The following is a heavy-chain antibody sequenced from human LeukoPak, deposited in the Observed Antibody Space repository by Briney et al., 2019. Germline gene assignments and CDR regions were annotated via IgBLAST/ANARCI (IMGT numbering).Heavy chain of an antibody. D-gene: IGHD3-3*01. CDR1: GGSISSGDYY. V-gene: IGHV4-30-4*08. CDR2: IYYSGST. J-gene: IGHJ3*02. CDR3: ASIRFLEWTDAFDI. Sequence: SETLSLTCTVSGGSISSGDYYWSWIRQPPGKGLEWIGYIYYSGSTYYNPSLKSRVTISVDTSKNQFSLKLSSVTAADTAVYYCASIRFLEWTDAFDIWGQGTMVTVSS.